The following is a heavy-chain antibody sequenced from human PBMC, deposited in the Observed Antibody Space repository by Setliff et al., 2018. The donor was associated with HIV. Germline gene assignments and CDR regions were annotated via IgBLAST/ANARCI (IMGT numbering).Heavy chain of an antibody. Sequence: GSLRLSCAGSGFTFSNYWMHWVRQAPGKGLVWVSRINSDGSSTTYADSVKGRFTISRDNAKNTLYLQMNSLRAEDTAVYYCAREEPFWNGYYYTYYFDSWGQGTLVTVSS. J-gene: IGHJ4*02. CDR1: GFTFSNYW. CDR2: INSDGSST. V-gene: IGHV3-74*03. CDR3: AREEPFWNGYYYTYYFDS. D-gene: IGHD3-3*01.